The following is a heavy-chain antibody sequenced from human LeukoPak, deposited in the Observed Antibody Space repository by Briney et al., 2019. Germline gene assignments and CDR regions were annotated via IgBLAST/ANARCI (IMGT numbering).Heavy chain of an antibody. D-gene: IGHD4-17*01. CDR1: GFTFSSYA. V-gene: IGHV3-30*18. J-gene: IGHJ4*02. CDR3: AKDSLRDGDYDY. Sequence: PGGSLRLSCAASGFTFSSYAMSWVRQAPGKGLEWVAVISYDGSNKYYADSVKGRFTISRDNSKNTLYLQMNSLRAEDTAVYYCAKDSLRDGDYDYWGQGTLVTVSS. CDR2: ISYDGSNK.